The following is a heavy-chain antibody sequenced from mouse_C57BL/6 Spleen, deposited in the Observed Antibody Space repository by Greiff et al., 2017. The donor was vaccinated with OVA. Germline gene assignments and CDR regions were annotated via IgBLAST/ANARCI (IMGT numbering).Heavy chain of an antibody. CDR3: AREEVYYGNYDEMDY. V-gene: IGHV5-4*01. CDR2: ISDGGSYT. CDR1: GFTFSSYA. J-gene: IGHJ4*01. D-gene: IGHD2-1*01. Sequence: EVKLQESGGGLVKPGGSLKLSCAASGFTFSSYAMSWVRQTPEQRLEWVATISDGGSYTYYPDNVKGRFTISRDNAKNNLYLQLRHLKSEDTGMYNWAREEVYYGNYDEMDYWGQGTAVTVSS.